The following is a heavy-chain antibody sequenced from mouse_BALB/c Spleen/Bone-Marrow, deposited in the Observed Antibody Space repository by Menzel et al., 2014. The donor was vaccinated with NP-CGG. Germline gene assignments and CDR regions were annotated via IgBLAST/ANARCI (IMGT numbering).Heavy chain of an antibody. CDR2: ILPGSGST. J-gene: IGHJ4*01. Sequence: VKLVESGAELMKPGASMKISCKATGYTFSSHWIEWVKQRPGHGHEWIGEILPGSGSTNYNERFKGKATFTADTPSNTAYMQLSSLTSEDSAVYYCARAYYVNYDAMDYWGQGTSVTVSS. D-gene: IGHD2-10*01. V-gene: IGHV1-9*01. CDR3: ARAYYVNYDAMDY. CDR1: GYTFSSHW.